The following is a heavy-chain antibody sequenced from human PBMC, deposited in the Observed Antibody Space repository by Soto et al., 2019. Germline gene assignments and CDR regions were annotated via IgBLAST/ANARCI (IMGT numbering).Heavy chain of an antibody. J-gene: IGHJ4*02. CDR3: ARDLGTYPGSYFDY. Sequence: GGSLRLSCAASGFTFRSYGMFWVRQAPGKGLEWVALIWYDGSKKYYADSVKGRFTISRDDSKNTLNLQMNSLRAEDTAVYHCARDLGTYPGSYFDYWGQGTLVTVSS. V-gene: IGHV3-33*01. D-gene: IGHD2-15*01. CDR2: IWYDGSKK. CDR1: GFTFRSYG.